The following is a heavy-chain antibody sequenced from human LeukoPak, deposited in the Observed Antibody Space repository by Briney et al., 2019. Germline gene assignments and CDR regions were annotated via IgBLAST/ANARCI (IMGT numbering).Heavy chain of an antibody. J-gene: IGHJ4*02. CDR3: AKGRKYEDY. D-gene: IGHD2-2*01. CDR2: ITRGVGST. CDR1: GFTFSIYD. V-gene: IGHV3-23*01. Sequence: GGSLRLSCAASGFTFSIYDLSWVRQAPGKGLECVSAITRGVGSTYYADSVKGRFTISRDNSKNTLYLQMNSLRAEDTALYYCAKGRKYEDYWGQGTLVTVSS.